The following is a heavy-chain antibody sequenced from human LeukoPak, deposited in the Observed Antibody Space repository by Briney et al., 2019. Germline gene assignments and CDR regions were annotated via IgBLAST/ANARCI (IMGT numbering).Heavy chain of an antibody. V-gene: IGHV4-39*07. CDR3: ARVQMEMATINFDY. J-gene: IGHJ4*02. CDR2: IYYSGST. Sequence: SETLSLTCTVSGGSISSSSYYWGWIRQPPGKGLEWIGSIYYSGSTYYNPSLKSRVTISVDTSKNQFSLKLSSVTAADTAVYYCARVQMEMATINFDYWGQGTLVTVSS. D-gene: IGHD5-24*01. CDR1: GGSISSSSYY.